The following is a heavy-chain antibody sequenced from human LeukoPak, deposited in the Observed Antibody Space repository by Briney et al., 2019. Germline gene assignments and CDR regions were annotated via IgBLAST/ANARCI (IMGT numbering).Heavy chain of an antibody. CDR1: GFIVSSNY. D-gene: IGHD4-23*01. V-gene: IGHV3-53*01. Sequence: GGSLRLSCAASGFIVSSNYMSWVRQAPGKGLEWVSVIYSGGSTYYADSVKGRFTISRDKSRNTLYLQMDSLRADDTAVYYCARVLDYGGNWYYYYGMDVWGQGTTVTVSS. CDR3: ARVLDYGGNWYYYYGMDV. CDR2: IYSGGST. J-gene: IGHJ6*02.